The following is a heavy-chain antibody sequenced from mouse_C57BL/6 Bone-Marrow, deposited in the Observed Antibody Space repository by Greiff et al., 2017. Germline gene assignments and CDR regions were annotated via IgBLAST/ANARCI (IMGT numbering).Heavy chain of an antibody. J-gene: IGHJ4*01. CDR1: GYTFTSYW. D-gene: IGHD1-1*01. V-gene: IGHV1-55*01. CDR3: ARGGYYYGSRGYAMDY. CDR2: IYPGSGST. Sequence: VKLQQPGAELVKPGASVKLSCKASGYTFTSYWITWVKQRPGQGLEWIGDIYPGSGSTNYNEQFKSKATLTVDTSSSTAYMQLSSLTSEDAAVXYCARGGYYYGSRGYAMDYWGQGTSVTVSS.